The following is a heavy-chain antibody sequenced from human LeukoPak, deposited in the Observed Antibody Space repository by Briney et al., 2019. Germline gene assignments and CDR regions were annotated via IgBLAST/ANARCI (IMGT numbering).Heavy chain of an antibody. CDR1: GGSISSYN. D-gene: IGHD2-2*01. J-gene: IGHJ4*02. Sequence: SETLSLTCTVSGGSISSYNWSWIRQPPGKGLEWIGYIYYSGTTSYNPSLKSRVTISVDTSKNQFSLRLSSVTAADTAVYYCARQRPSTGYYFDYWGQGTLVTVSS. V-gene: IGHV4-59*08. CDR3: ARQRPSTGYYFDY. CDR2: IYYSGTT.